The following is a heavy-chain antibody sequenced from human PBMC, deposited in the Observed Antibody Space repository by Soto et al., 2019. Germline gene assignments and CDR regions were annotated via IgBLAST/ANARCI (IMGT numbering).Heavy chain of an antibody. CDR3: AKGEIGGGCKY. V-gene: IGHV3-23*01. CDR2: ISGGSVNI. Sequence: EVQLLESGGDLVQPGGSLRLSCAASGFTFSSFSMHWIRQTPGSGLEWVSTISGGSVNIDYADSVKGRLTISRDNSRNHLDLPIDPPGGEDTATYYRAKGEIGGGCKYWGQGTLVSVSS. CDR1: GFTFSSFS. J-gene: IGHJ4*02.